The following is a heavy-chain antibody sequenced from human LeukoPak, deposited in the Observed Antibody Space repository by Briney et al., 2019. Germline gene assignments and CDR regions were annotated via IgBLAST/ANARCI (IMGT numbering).Heavy chain of an antibody. CDR1: GFTFSSYG. CDR2: ISYDGTNK. CDR3: AKDTDYGDHTVDY. V-gene: IGHV3-30*18. J-gene: IGHJ4*02. Sequence: PGGSLRLSCAASGFTFSSYGMHWVRQAPGKGLEGAAIISYDGTNKYYGDSVKGRFTISRDNSKNTLYLQMNSLRVEDTAVYYCAKDTDYGDHTVDYWGQGTLVTVSS. D-gene: IGHD4-17*01.